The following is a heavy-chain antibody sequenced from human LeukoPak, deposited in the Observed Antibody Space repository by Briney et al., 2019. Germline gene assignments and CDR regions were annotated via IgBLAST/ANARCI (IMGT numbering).Heavy chain of an antibody. CDR1: GGSFSGYY. D-gene: IGHD2-15*01. V-gene: IGHV4-34*01. CDR3: ARLVGLYWYFDL. CDR2: INHSGST. J-gene: IGHJ2*01. Sequence: SETLSLTCAVYGGSFSGYYWSWIRQPPGKGLEWIGEINHSGSTNYNPSLKSRVTISVDTSKNQFSLKLSSVTAADTAVYYCARLVGLYWYFDLWGRGTLVTVSS.